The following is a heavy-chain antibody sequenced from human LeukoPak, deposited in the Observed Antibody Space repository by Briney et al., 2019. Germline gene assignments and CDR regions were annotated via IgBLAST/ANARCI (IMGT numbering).Heavy chain of an antibody. CDR3: ARKGGDRGTDS. V-gene: IGHV7-4-1*02. J-gene: IGHJ4*02. D-gene: IGHD2-21*02. Sequence: ASVKVSCKPSGYTFTDYAINWVRQAPGQGLEWMGRINTNTGNPTYAQGFTGRFVFSLDTSVSTAYLQISSLKAEDTALYYCARKGGDRGTDSWGQGTLVTVSS. CDR1: GYTFTDYA. CDR2: INTNTGNP.